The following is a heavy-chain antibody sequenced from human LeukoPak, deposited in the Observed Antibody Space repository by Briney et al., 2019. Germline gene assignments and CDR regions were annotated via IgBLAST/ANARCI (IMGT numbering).Heavy chain of an antibody. CDR2: ISSSGST. V-gene: IGHV4-59*08. D-gene: IGHD4-17*01. CDR3: VRLESYGVDGFDI. CDR1: GGSISRYF. Sequence: SETLSLTCTVSGGSISRYFWNWIRQPPGKGLEWIGYISSSGSTYYNPSLRSPVTISIDTSKNQFSLKLSSVTAADTAVYYCVRLESYGVDGFDIWGQGTMVTVSS. J-gene: IGHJ3*02.